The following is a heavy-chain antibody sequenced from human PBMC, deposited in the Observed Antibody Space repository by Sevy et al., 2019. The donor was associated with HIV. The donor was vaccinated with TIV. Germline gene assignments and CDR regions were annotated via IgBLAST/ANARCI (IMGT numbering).Heavy chain of an antibody. CDR3: ANTAGGGFYYYYGMDV. Sequence: GESLKISCAASGFTFSSYAMNWVRQAPGKGLEWVSAISGSGISTYYADSVKGRFTISRDNCKNTLYLQMDSLRVEDTAVYFCANTAGGGFYYYYGMDVWGQGTTVTVSS. J-gene: IGHJ6*02. CDR1: GFTFSSYA. V-gene: IGHV3-23*01. CDR2: ISGSGIST. D-gene: IGHD2-15*01.